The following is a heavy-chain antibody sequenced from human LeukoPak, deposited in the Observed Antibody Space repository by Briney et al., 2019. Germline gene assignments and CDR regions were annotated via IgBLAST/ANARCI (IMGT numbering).Heavy chain of an antibody. CDR3: ARETSQKGAHYMDV. V-gene: IGHV4-59*01. CDR2: IFYTGST. Sequence: SETLSLTCTVSGGSISSYYWSWIRQPPGKGLEWIGYIFYTGSTNYNPSLKSRVTISVDTSKNQFSLKLSSVTAADTAVYYCARETSQKGAHYMDVWGKGTTVTISS. CDR1: GGSISSYY. J-gene: IGHJ6*03. D-gene: IGHD3-16*01.